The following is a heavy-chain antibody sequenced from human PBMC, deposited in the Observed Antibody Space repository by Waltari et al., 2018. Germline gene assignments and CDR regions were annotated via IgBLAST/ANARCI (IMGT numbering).Heavy chain of an antibody. J-gene: IGHJ3*02. CDR1: GFTFSSYW. CDR2: IKQEGSEK. Sequence: EVQLVESGGGLVQPGGSLRLSCAASGFTFSSYWMSWVRQAPGKGLEWVANIKQEGSEKYYVDSVKGRFTISRDNAKNSLYLQMNSLRAEDTAVYYCARDTDTDAFDIWGQGTMVTVSS. D-gene: IGHD4-17*01. CDR3: ARDTDTDAFDI. V-gene: IGHV3-7*01.